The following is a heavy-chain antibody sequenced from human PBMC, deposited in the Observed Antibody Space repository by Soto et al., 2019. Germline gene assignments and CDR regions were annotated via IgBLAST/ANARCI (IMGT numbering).Heavy chain of an antibody. CDR2: ISGSGGST. D-gene: IGHD6-6*01. Sequence: GGSLRLSCAASGFTFSSYAMIWVRQAPGKGLEWVSAISGSGGSTYYADSVKGRFTISRDNSKNTLYLQMNSLRAEDTAVYYCAKYTIGSSIAAPQIWGQGTMVTVSS. J-gene: IGHJ3*02. CDR3: AKYTIGSSIAAPQI. V-gene: IGHV3-23*01. CDR1: GFTFSSYA.